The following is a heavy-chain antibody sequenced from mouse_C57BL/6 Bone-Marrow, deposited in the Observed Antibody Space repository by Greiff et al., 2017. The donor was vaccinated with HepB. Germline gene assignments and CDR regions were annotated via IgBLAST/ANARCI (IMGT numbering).Heavy chain of an antibody. CDR2: INPSTGGT. V-gene: IGHV1-43*01. CDR3: ARKGYYDYDGFAY. Sequence: DVQLQESGPELVKPGASVKISCKASGYSFTGYYMHWVKQSSEKSLEWIGEINPSTGGTSYNQKFKGKATLTVDKSSSTAYMQLKSLTSEDSAVYYCARKGYYDYDGFAYWGQGTLVTVSA. D-gene: IGHD2-4*01. J-gene: IGHJ3*01. CDR1: GYSFTGYY.